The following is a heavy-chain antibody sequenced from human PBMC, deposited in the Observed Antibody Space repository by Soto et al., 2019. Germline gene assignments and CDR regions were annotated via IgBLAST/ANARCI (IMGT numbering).Heavy chain of an antibody. Sequence: TSETLSLTCTVSGGSISSYYWSWIRQPPGKGLEWIGYIYDSGSTKYNPSLKSRVTISIDTSKNQFSLKLRSVTAADTAVYYCARPYNSGWHAAFDIWGQGIMVTVSS. CDR3: ARPYNSGWHAAFDI. V-gene: IGHV4-59*01. CDR2: IYDSGST. D-gene: IGHD6-19*01. CDR1: GGSISSYY. J-gene: IGHJ3*02.